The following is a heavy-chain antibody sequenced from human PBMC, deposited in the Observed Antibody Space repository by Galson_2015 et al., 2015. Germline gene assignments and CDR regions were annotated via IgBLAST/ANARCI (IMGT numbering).Heavy chain of an antibody. D-gene: IGHD2-2*01. Sequence: SLRLSCAASGFTFSSYGMHWVRQAPGKGLEWVAVIWYDGSNKYYADSVKGRFTISRDNSKNTLYLQMNSLRAEDTAVYYCARDWVVPAAIYDYYYYYGMDVWGQGTTVTVSS. CDR2: IWYDGSNK. CDR3: ARDWVVPAAIYDYYYYYGMDV. J-gene: IGHJ6*02. CDR1: GFTFSSYG. V-gene: IGHV3-33*01.